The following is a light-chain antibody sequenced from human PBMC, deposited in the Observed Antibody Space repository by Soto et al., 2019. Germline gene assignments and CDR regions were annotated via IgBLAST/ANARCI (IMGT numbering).Light chain of an antibody. V-gene: IGKV3-20*01. CDR2: GAS. J-gene: IGKJ3*01. CDR1: QSVTNSD. Sequence: EIVLTQSPGTLSLSPGERATLSCRASQSVTNSDLAWYQQKPGQAPRLLIYGASSRATGIPDRFSGSGSGTDFTLTITRLEPEDFAVYICQQYGRSPETFGPGPKVDIK. CDR3: QQYGRSPET.